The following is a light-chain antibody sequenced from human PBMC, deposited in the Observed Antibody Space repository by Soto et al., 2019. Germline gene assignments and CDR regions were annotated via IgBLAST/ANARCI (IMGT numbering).Light chain of an antibody. CDR3: QQRARWPMP. CDR2: DTF. J-gene: IGKJ5*01. CDR1: QSVSTF. V-gene: IGKV3-11*01. Sequence: EVVLTQSPATLSMSPGERVTLSCRASQSVSTFVAWYQHKPGQAPRPVIYDTFKRAPGVPDRFSGGGSGTDFSLTISSLEPEDFAVYYCQQRARWPMPFGQGTRLERK.